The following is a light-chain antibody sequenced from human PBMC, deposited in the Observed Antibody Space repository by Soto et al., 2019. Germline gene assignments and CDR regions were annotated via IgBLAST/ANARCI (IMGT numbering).Light chain of an antibody. CDR3: SSFTTSDTYV. CDR2: EVN. V-gene: IGLV2-18*02. J-gene: IGLJ1*01. CDR1: SSDIGSYNR. Sequence: LTHPPPFSGSPGQSVTISCPGTSSDIGSYNRVSWYQQPPGAAPKLMICEVNNRPSGVPERFSGSKSGNTASLTIFGLQAEDEADYYCSSFTTSDTYVFGTGTKVTVL.